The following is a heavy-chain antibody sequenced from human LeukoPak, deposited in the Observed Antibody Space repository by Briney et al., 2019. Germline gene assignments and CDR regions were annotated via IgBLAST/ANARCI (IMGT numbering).Heavy chain of an antibody. D-gene: IGHD2-8*01. Sequence: PGGSLRLSCAASGFTFSTYAISWVRQAPGKGLEWLSVISGRANSAYYADSAKGRFTISRDNSQNTVSLQMNSLRAEDTAVYFCAKDMVWAHYYFDYWGQGTVVTVSS. CDR1: GFTFSTYA. CDR3: AKDMVWAHYYFDY. V-gene: IGHV3-23*01. CDR2: ISGRANSA. J-gene: IGHJ4*02.